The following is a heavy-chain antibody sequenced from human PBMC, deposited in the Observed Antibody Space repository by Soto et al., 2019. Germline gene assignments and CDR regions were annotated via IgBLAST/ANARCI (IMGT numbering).Heavy chain of an antibody. V-gene: IGHV1-3*01. Sequence: ASVKVSCKASGYTFTSYAMHWVRQAPGQRLEWMGWINAGNGNTKYSQKFQGRVAITRDTSASTAYMELSSLRSEDTAVYYCAIGWFGESPFFYWGQGTLVTVPS. CDR2: INAGNGNT. D-gene: IGHD3-10*01. CDR1: GYTFTSYA. CDR3: AIGWFGESPFFY. J-gene: IGHJ4*02.